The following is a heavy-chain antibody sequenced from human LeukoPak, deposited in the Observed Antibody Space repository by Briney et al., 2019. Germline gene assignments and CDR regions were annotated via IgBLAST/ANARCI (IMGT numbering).Heavy chain of an antibody. CDR2: IYYSGST. J-gene: IGHJ4*02. D-gene: IGHD2/OR15-2a*01. CDR1: GGSISSYY. Sequence: PSETLSLTCTVSGGSISSYYWSWIRQPPGKGLEWIGYIYYSGSTNYNPSLKSRVTISVDTSKNQFSLKLSSVAAADTAVYYCAGHHPRNTVDFWGQGTLVTVSS. CDR3: AGHHPRNTVDF. V-gene: IGHV4-59*08.